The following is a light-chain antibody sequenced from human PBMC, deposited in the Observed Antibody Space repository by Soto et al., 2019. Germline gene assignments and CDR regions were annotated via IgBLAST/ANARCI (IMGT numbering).Light chain of an antibody. CDR3: SSYAGSNWYV. CDR2: EVN. Sequence: QSVLTQPPSASGSPGQSVTISCTGTNSDVGGYNYVSWYQQYPGKAPKLIIYEVNERPSGVPDRFSGSKSGNTASLTVSGLQTADEADYNCSSYAGSNWYVFGTGTKLTVL. CDR1: NSDVGGYNY. J-gene: IGLJ1*01. V-gene: IGLV2-8*01.